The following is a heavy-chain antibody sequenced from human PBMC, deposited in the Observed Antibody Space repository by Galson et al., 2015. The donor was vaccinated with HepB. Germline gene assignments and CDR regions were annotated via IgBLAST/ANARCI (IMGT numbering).Heavy chain of an antibody. Sequence: SLRLSCAASGFTFRTYGMHWVRQAPGKGLQWVSYLSSNSDTIYYADSVEGRFTISRDNAKDSLYLQMNSLRDEDTAVYYCARELGAVAGTITADYWGQGTLVTVSS. CDR1: GFTFRTYG. CDR2: LSSNSDTI. CDR3: ARELGAVAGTITADY. J-gene: IGHJ4*02. D-gene: IGHD6-19*01. V-gene: IGHV3-48*02.